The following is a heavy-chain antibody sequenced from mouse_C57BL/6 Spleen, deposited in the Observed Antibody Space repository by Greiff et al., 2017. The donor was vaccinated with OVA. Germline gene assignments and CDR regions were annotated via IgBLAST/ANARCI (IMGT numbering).Heavy chain of an antibody. J-gene: IGHJ3*01. V-gene: IGHV1-82*01. D-gene: IGHD2-4*01. CDR2: IYPGDGDT. CDR1: GYAFSSSW. Sequence: VKLMESGPELVKPGASVKISCKASGYAFSSSWMNWVKQRPGKGLEWIGRIYPGDGDTNYNGKFKGKATLTADKSSSTAYMQLSSLTSEDSAVYFCARFYDYDGGAWFAYWGQGTLVTVSA. CDR3: ARFYDYDGGAWFAY.